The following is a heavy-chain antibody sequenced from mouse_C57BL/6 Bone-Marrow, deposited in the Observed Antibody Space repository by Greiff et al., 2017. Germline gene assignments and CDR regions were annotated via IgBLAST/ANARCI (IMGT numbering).Heavy chain of an antibody. CDR1: GYTFTDYY. CDR3: ASDDGYYDY. J-gene: IGHJ2*01. D-gene: IGHD2-3*01. Sequence: QVQLQQSGAELVRPGASVKLSCKASGYTFTDYYINWVKQSSGQGLEWIARIYPGSGNTYYNEKFKGKATLTAEKSSSTAYMQLSSLTSEDSAVYFCASDDGYYDYWGQGTTLTVSS. V-gene: IGHV1-76*01. CDR2: IYPGSGNT.